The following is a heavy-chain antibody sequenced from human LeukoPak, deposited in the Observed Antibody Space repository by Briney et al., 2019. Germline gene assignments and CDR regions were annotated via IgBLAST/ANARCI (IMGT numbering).Heavy chain of an antibody. CDR2: INPNSGGT. V-gene: IGHV1-2*02. D-gene: IGHD6-13*01. CDR1: GYTFTSYG. J-gene: IGHJ4*02. Sequence: ASVKVSCKASGYTFTSYGVNWVRQAPGQGLEWMGWINPNSGGTNYAQKFQGRVTMTRDTSISTAYMELSRLRSDDTAVYYCARVSSSWYGALDYWGQGTLVTVSS. CDR3: ARVSSSWYGALDY.